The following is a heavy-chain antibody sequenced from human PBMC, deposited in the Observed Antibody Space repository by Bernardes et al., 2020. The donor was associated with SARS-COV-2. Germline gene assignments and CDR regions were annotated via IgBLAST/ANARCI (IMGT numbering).Heavy chain of an antibody. CDR1: GYTFTNYW. Sequence: GESLKISCKGSGYTFTNYWIGWVRQMPGKGLEWMGIVYPGDSDTRYSPSLQGQVTFSADKSITTAYLQWSSLKASDSAMYYCARHEPLGRGPFSAFDIWGQGTMVTVSS. J-gene: IGHJ3*02. CDR3: ARHEPLGRGPFSAFDI. CDR2: VYPGDSDT. V-gene: IGHV5-51*01. D-gene: IGHD3-3*02.